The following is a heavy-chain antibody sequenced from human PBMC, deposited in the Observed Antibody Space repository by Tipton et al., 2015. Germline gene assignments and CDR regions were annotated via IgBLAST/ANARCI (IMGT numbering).Heavy chain of an antibody. Sequence: GLVKPSETLSVTCTVSGGSMNSYYWTWMRQPPGKGLEWIGFISAGGNTKYNPSLKSRVSMSVDTSKNQFSLKMTSVTAADTAVYYCARAVAGTFDYWGQGTLVTVSS. CDR3: ARAVAGTFDY. CDR1: GGSMNSYY. CDR2: ISAGGNT. D-gene: IGHD6-19*01. V-gene: IGHV4-59*01. J-gene: IGHJ4*02.